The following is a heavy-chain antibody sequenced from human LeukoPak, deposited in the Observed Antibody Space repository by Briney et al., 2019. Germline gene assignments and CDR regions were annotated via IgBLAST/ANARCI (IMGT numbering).Heavy chain of an antibody. J-gene: IGHJ5*02. D-gene: IGHD5-18*01. CDR2: IREERGQE. V-gene: IGHV3-7*03. CDR3: ASLDTAKQPLANH. Sequence: GGPLRLSCVASGLTVSNHWMSWVRQAPGKGLEWVANIREERGQEYYVDSVKGRFTISKNSAKNSLYLQMNTLRVEDTAMYYCASLDTAKQPLANHWGQGTLVTVSS. CDR1: GLTVSNHW.